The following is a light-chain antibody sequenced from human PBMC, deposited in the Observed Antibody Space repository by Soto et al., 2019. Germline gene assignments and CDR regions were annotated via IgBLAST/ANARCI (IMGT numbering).Light chain of an antibody. CDR3: SSYTTSSTLI. Sequence: QSALTQPASVSGSPGQSITISCTGTSSDVGRYKLVSWYQQHPGKAPKLMIYDVTYRPSGVSNRFSGSKSGNTASLTISGLQAEDEADYYCSSYTTSSTLIFCGGTKLTVL. V-gene: IGLV2-14*03. CDR2: DVT. CDR1: SSDVGRYKL. J-gene: IGLJ2*01.